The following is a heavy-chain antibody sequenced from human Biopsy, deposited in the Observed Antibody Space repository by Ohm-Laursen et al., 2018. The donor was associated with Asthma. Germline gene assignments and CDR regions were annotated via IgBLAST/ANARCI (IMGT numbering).Heavy chain of an antibody. CDR3: AKERYYDFWNGYPI. CDR2: MSFDGRQT. D-gene: IGHD3-3*01. CDR1: GFSFNSYG. J-gene: IGHJ3*02. Sequence: SLRLSCAASGFSFNSYGMHWVRQAPGKGLEWVAVMSFDGRQTYYADSVKGRFTISRDNSKNTLYLQMNSLRAEDTAVYYCAKERYYDFWNGYPIWGQGTMVTFSS. V-gene: IGHV3-30*18.